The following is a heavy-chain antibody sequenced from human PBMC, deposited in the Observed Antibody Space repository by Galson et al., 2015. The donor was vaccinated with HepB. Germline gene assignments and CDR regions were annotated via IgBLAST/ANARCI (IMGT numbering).Heavy chain of an antibody. V-gene: IGHV1-18*01. CDR3: ARGGALGVITPLHFDY. Sequence: VKVSCKASGYTFTSYAISWVRQAPGQGLEWMGWLSAYNANTEYTRKLQGRVTMTTDTSTSTAYMELRSLRSDDTAVYYCARGGALGVITPLHFDYWGQGTLVTVSS. D-gene: IGHD3-22*01. J-gene: IGHJ4*02. CDR1: GYTFTSYA. CDR2: LSAYNANT.